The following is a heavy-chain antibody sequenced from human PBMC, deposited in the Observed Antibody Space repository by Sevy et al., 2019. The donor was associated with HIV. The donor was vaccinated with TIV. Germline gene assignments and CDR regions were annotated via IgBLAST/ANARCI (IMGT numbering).Heavy chain of an antibody. CDR3: ARVKWYSIGFSDL. CDR2: INSGSTII. D-gene: IGHD6-19*01. V-gene: IGHV3-48*01. J-gene: IGHJ4*01. Sequence: GGSLRLSCAASGFTFSKYKMNWVRQAPGKGLEWISYINSGSTIIYYADSVKGRFTISRDNAKNSLDLQMNSLRTEDTAVYYCARVKWYSIGFSDLWGHGTLVTVSS. CDR1: GFTFSKYK.